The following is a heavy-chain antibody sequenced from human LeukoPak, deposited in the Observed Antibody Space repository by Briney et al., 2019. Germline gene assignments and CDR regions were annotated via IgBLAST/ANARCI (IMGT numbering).Heavy chain of an antibody. V-gene: IGHV4-31*03. CDR1: GGSFSSGGYY. CDR3: ARDLRRRIPGAFDI. J-gene: IGHJ3*02. CDR2: IYYSGST. D-gene: IGHD2/OR15-2a*01. Sequence: SQTLSLTCTVSGGSFSSGGYYWIWIRQHPGKGLEWFGYIYYSGSTYYNPSHKSRDTISVDTYKNQFSLKLSSVTAADTAMYYCARDLRRRIPGAFDIWGQGTMVTVSS.